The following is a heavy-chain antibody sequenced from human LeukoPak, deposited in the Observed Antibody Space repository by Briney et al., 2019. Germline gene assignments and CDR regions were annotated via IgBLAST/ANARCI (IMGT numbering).Heavy chain of an antibody. V-gene: IGHV4-61*02. CDR2: IYTSGST. Sequence: PSETLSLTCTVSGGSISSGSYYWSWIRQPAGKGLEWIGRIYTSGSTNYNPSLKSRVTISVDTSKNQFSLKLSSVTAADTAVYYCARADYYDSSGYWWGQGTLVTVSS. D-gene: IGHD3-22*01. CDR3: ARADYYDSSGYW. J-gene: IGHJ4*02. CDR1: GGSISSGSYY.